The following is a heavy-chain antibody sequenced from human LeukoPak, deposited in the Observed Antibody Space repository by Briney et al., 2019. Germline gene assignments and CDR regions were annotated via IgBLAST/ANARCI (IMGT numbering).Heavy chain of an antibody. Sequence: GGSLRLSCAASGFTFSNYGMHWVRQAPGKGLEYVSAISSNGGNTYYANFVKGRFTISRDNSKNTLYLQMGSLRAEDMAVYYCARWAGATAFDYWGQGTLVTVSS. V-gene: IGHV3-64*01. CDR3: ARWAGATAFDY. J-gene: IGHJ4*02. CDR1: GFTFSNYG. CDR2: ISSNGGNT. D-gene: IGHD1-26*01.